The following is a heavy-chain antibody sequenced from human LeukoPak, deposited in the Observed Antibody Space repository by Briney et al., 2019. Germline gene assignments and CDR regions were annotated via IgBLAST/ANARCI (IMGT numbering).Heavy chain of an antibody. Sequence: PSETLSLTCAVYGGSFSGYYWSWIRQPPGKGLEWIGEINHSGSTNYNPSLKSRVTISVDTSKNQFSLKLSSVTAADTAVYYCARQLILGVTAEDAFDIWGQGTMVTVSS. J-gene: IGHJ3*02. CDR2: INHSGST. CDR3: ARQLILGVTAEDAFDI. V-gene: IGHV4-34*01. D-gene: IGHD2-21*02. CDR1: GGSFSGYY.